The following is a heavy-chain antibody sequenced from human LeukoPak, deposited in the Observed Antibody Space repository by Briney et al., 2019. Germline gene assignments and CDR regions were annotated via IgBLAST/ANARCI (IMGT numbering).Heavy chain of an antibody. CDR1: RYTFTASY. J-gene: IGHJ5*02. CDR2: INPNSGGT. CDR3: ARDHGTDWFDP. Sequence: ASVKVSCTASRYTFTASYMNWVRQAPGQGLEWMGWINPNSGGTNYAQKLQGRVTMTTDTSTSTAYMELTSLRSDDTAVYYCARDHGTDWFDPWGQGTLVTVSS. V-gene: IGHV1-2*02.